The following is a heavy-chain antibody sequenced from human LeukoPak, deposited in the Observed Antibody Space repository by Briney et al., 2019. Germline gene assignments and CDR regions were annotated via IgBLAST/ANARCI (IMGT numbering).Heavy chain of an antibody. CDR2: ISSSSSSI. J-gene: IGHJ4*02. V-gene: IGHV3-21*01. CDR1: GFTFSSYT. D-gene: IGHD1-26*01. CDR3: ARVHPRSYYAVDY. Sequence: GGSLRLSCAASGFTFSSYTMNWVRQAPGKGLEWVSSISSSSSSIYYADSVKGRFTISRDNAKNTLYLQMSSLRADDTAVYYCARVHPRSYYAVDYWGQGTLVTVSS.